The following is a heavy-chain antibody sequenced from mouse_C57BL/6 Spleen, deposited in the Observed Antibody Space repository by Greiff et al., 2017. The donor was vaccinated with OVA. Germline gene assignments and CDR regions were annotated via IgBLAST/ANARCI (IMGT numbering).Heavy chain of an antibody. V-gene: IGHV5-12*01. Sequence: EVHLVESGGGLVQPGGSLKLSCAASGFTFSDYYMYWVRQTPEKRLEWVAYISNGGGSTYYPDTVKGRFTISRDNAKNTLYLQMSRLKSEDTAMYYCASFYYDYDEDYAMDYWGQGTSVTVSS. J-gene: IGHJ4*01. D-gene: IGHD2-4*01. CDR2: ISNGGGST. CDR1: GFTFSDYY. CDR3: ASFYYDYDEDYAMDY.